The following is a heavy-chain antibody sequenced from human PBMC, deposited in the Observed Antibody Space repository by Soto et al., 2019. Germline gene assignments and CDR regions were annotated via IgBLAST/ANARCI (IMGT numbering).Heavy chain of an antibody. J-gene: IGHJ4*02. CDR1: GYSFTSYW. D-gene: IGHD2-2*01. CDR3: ARPNYCSSTSCRTQFDY. V-gene: IGHV5-51*01. CDR2: ISPGDSDT. Sequence: PGESLKISCKGSGYSFTSYWIGWVRQIPGKGLEWMGIISPGDSDTRYSPSFQGQVTISADKSITTAYLQWSSLKASDTAMYYCARPNYCSSTSCRTQFDYWGQGTLVTVSS.